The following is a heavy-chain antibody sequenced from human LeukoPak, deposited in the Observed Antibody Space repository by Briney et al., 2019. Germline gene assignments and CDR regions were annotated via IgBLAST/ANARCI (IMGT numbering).Heavy chain of an antibody. CDR1: GGSISSSSYY. J-gene: IGHJ4*02. CDR3: ARARPYSSSFDY. Sequence: SETLSLTCTVSGGSISSSSYYWGWIRQPPGKGLEWIGSIYYSGSTYYNPSLKSRVTISVDTSKNQFSLKLSSVTAADTAVYYCARARPYSSSFDYWGQGTLVTVSS. V-gene: IGHV4-39*07. D-gene: IGHD6-6*01. CDR2: IYYSGST.